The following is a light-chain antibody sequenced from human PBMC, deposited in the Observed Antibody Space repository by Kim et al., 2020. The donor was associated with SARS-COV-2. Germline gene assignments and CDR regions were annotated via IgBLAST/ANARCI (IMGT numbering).Light chain of an antibody. V-gene: IGKV3-20*01. Sequence: PGERGTPACKASVTVTENYLAWYQQRPGQGPRVLIFAASTRAVGIPERFSGSGSGADFPLTISSLEPEHFAVYYCHQYGSSQQTFGQGTKLEIK. CDR3: HQYGSSQQT. CDR2: AAS. J-gene: IGKJ2*01. CDR1: VTVTENY.